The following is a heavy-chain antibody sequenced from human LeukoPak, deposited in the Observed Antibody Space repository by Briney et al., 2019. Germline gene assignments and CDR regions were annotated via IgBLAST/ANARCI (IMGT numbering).Heavy chain of an antibody. CDR2: INPSVGTT. Sequence: ASVKVSCKASGYTFTTYYMHWVRQAPGQGREWMGIINPSVGTTNYAQKFQGRVNVTRDTYTSTVYMELSSLRCEDTAVYYCARSHSNGWCDYWGQGTLVTVSS. D-gene: IGHD6-19*01. V-gene: IGHV1-46*01. CDR1: GYTFTTYY. CDR3: ARSHSNGWCDY. J-gene: IGHJ4*02.